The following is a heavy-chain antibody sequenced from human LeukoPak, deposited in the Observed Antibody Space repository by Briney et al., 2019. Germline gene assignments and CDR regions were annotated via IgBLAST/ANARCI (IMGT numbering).Heavy chain of an antibody. CDR1: GGTFSSYA. V-gene: IGHV1-69*06. D-gene: IGHD2-21*02. Sequence: ASVKVSCMASGGTFSSYAISWVRQAPGQGLEWMGGIIPISGTANYAQKFQGRVTMTEDTSTDTAYMELSSLRSEDTAVYYCATVDIYCGGDCYSFDYWGQGTLVTVSS. CDR3: ATVDIYCGGDCYSFDY. CDR2: IIPISGTA. J-gene: IGHJ4*02.